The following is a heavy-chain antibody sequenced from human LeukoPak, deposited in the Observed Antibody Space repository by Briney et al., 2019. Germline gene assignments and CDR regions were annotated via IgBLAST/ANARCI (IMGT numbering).Heavy chain of an antibody. CDR2: IWSDGSKA. Sequence: GTSLRLSCTTSGFNFGHYGFHWVRQAPGKGLEWVAVIWSDGSKADYADSVKGRFTIPRDNSKTTVYLQMSSLRDDDTAVYYCTRDDDTSSHFGRLFWGQGTLVTVSS. J-gene: IGHJ4*02. D-gene: IGHD3/OR15-3a*01. V-gene: IGHV3-33*01. CDR1: GFNFGHYG. CDR3: TRDDDTSSHFGRLF.